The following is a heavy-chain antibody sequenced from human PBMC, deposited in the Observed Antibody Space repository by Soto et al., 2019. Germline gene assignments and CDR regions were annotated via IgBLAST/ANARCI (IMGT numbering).Heavy chain of an antibody. CDR1: VDSIGSYTW. CDR2: IFHSGST. J-gene: IGHJ4*02. Sequence: SETLSLTCAVSVDSIGSYTWWSWVRQPPGKGLERIGEIFHSGSTNYNPSLKSRVTISVDKSRNQFSLKLTSVTAADTAVYYCARDPSKVRRDGYLDYWGQGTLVTVSS. CDR3: ARDPSKVRRDGYLDY. D-gene: IGHD3-10*01. V-gene: IGHV4-4*02.